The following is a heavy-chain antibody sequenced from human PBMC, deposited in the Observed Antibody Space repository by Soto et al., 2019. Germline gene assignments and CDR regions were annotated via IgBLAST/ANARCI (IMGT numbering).Heavy chain of an antibody. V-gene: IGHV1-69*02. CDR2: VNPIVSMS. CDR1: GDTFNFYS. D-gene: IGHD3-10*01. CDR3: ASSYGSGYRAFDY. J-gene: IGHJ4*02. Sequence: QVQLVQSGAEVKRPGSSVKVSCKASGDTFNFYSINWVRQAPGLGLEWMGRVNPIVSMSNYAQKFQGRVTLTADKXTSTAYMELSSRRSEDTAIYYCASSYGSGYRAFDYWGQGALVTVSS.